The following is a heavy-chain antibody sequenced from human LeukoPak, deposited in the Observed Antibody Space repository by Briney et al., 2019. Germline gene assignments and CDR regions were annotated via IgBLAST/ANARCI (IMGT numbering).Heavy chain of an antibody. CDR3: ALLAPPEPPYYYDSSGFYMDY. CDR2: INHSGIT. Sequence: PGGSLRLSCAASGFTFSGYEMNWVRQAPGKGLEWIGEINHSGITKYHPSLKTRVTISVDTSRSQYSLSLGSVTAADTAVYYCALLAPPEPPYYYDSSGFYMDYWGQGTVVTVSS. J-gene: IGHJ4*02. V-gene: IGHV4-34*08. CDR1: GFTFSGYE. D-gene: IGHD3-22*01.